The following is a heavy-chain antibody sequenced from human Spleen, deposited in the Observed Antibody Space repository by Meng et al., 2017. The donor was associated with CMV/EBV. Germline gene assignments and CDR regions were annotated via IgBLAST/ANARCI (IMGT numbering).Heavy chain of an antibody. D-gene: IGHD1-20*01. Sequence: VDVHQGGGCTLQPSVIRPLPCACHGGSVRDYYRTWISPPPGTGLECIGEIHHSCSTNYNPSLKSRVTMSVDTSKNQFSLKLSSVTAADTAVYYCAKLARPPYYNWNDGSRAYFDYWGQGTLVTVSS. CDR3: AKLARPPYYNWNDGSRAYFDY. CDR2: IHHSCST. CDR1: GGSVRDYY. J-gene: IGHJ4*02. V-gene: IGHV4-34*01.